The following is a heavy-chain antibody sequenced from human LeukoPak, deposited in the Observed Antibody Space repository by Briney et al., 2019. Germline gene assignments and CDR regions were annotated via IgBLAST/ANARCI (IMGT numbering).Heavy chain of an antibody. CDR1: GFTSSSYW. V-gene: IGHV3-7*05. CDR2: IKQDGSEK. Sequence: GGSLRLSCAASGFTSSSYWMTWVRQAPGKGLEWVAKIKQDGSEKYYVDSVKGRFTISRDNAKNSLYLQMNSLGAEDTAVYYCARRRTSSSWAHFDYWGQGTLVTVSS. CDR3: ARRRTSSSWAHFDY. J-gene: IGHJ4*02. D-gene: IGHD6-13*01.